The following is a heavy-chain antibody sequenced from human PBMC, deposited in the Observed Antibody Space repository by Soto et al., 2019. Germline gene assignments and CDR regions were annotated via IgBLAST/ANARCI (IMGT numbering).Heavy chain of an antibody. CDR3: ARQCDSSGYYYGY. V-gene: IGHV5-51*01. CDR2: IYPGDSDT. CDR1: GYSFTIYW. J-gene: IGHJ4*02. D-gene: IGHD3-22*01. Sequence: GESLKISCNGSGYSFTIYWIGWVRQMPGKGLEWMGIIYPGDSDTRYSPSFQGQVTISADKSISTAYLQWSSLKASDTAMYYCARQCDSSGYYYGYWGQGTLVTVSS.